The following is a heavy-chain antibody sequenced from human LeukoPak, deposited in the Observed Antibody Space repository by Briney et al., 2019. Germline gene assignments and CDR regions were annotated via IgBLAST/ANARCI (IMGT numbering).Heavy chain of an antibody. CDR3: AKDRHHCSGGSCYSGYFDY. D-gene: IGHD2-15*01. CDR2: ISGSGGST. Sequence: QSGGSLRLSCAASGFTFSSYAMSWVRQARGKGLEWVSAISGSGGSTYYADSVKGRFNISRDNSKNTLYLQMNSLRAEDTAVYYCAKDRHHCSGGSCYSGYFDYWGEGTLVTVSS. J-gene: IGHJ4*02. CDR1: GFTFSSYA. V-gene: IGHV3-23*01.